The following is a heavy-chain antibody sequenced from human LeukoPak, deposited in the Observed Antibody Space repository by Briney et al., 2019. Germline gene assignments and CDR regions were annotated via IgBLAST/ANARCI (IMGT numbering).Heavy chain of an antibody. CDR2: ISSSGSTI. CDR1: GFTFSTYE. V-gene: IGHV3-48*03. CDR3: ARGPSGQIAM. D-gene: IGHD2-21*01. J-gene: IGHJ4*02. Sequence: GGSLRLSCAASGFTFSTYEMNRVRQAPAKGLEWVSYISSSGSTIFYADSVKGRFTISRDNAKNSLSLQMNSLRAEDTAVYYCARGPSGQIAMWGQGTLVTVSS.